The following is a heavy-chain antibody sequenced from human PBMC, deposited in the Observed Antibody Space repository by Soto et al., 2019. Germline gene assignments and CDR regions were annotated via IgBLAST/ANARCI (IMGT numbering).Heavy chain of an antibody. CDR1: GDSVSSNSAA. CDR2: TYYRSKWYN. Sequence: SQTLSLTCAISGDSVSSNSAAWNWIRQSPSRGLEWLGRTYYRSKWYNDYAVSVKSRITINPDTSKNQFSLQLNSVTPEDAAVCYCATETTMIVVVIDYWGQGTLVTVSS. D-gene: IGHD3-22*01. CDR3: ATETTMIVVVIDY. V-gene: IGHV6-1*01. J-gene: IGHJ4*02.